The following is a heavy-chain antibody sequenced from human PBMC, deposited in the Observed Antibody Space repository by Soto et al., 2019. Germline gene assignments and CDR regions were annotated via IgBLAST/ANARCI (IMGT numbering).Heavy chain of an antibody. D-gene: IGHD3-16*01. CDR3: ARESLVTKGAHH. V-gene: IGHV1-69*17. J-gene: IGHJ1*01. CDR1: GDTFNSYV. Sequence: QVQLVQSGAEVKRPGSSVKVSCESSGDTFNSYVISWVRQAPGQGLEWMGGIIPIIGVTHYAQKFQGRVTISTLSSTGTAYMELTNLGFEDTALYYCARESLVTKGAHHCGQGTLVTVSS. CDR2: IIPIIGVT.